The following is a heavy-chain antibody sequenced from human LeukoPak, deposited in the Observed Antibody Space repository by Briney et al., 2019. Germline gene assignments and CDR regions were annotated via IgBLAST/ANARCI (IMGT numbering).Heavy chain of an antibody. CDR1: GFTFSTYG. CDR3: ARGRLVGPDASDI. J-gene: IGHJ3*02. Sequence: GGSLRLSCAASGFTFSTYGMHWVRQAPGKGLEWVTFIRFDGSNKYYADSVQGRFTISRDNSKNTLYLQMNSLRAEDTAVYYCARGRLVGPDASDIWGQGTMVTVSS. V-gene: IGHV3-30*02. CDR2: IRFDGSNK. D-gene: IGHD2-8*02.